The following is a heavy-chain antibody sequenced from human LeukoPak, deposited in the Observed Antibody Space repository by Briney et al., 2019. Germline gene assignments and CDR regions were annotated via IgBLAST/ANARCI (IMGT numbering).Heavy chain of an antibody. V-gene: IGHV1-8*02. J-gene: IGHJ4*02. CDR1: GGTFSSYA. CDR3: ARVGSTSSESDY. D-gene: IGHD2-2*01. CDR2: MNPNSGNT. Sequence: GASVKVSCKASGGTFSSYAISWVRQATGQGLEWMGWMNPNSGNTGYAQKFQGRVTMTRNTSISTAYMELSSLRSEDTAVYYCARVGSTSSESDYWGQGTLVTVSS.